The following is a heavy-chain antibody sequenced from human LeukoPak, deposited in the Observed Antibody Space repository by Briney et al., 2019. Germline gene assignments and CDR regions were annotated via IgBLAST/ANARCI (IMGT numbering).Heavy chain of an antibody. D-gene: IGHD5-18*01. J-gene: IGHJ4*02. CDR3: THSYGSLPHY. V-gene: IGHV1-69*05. Sequence: SVKVSCKASGGTFSSYAISWVRQAPGQGLEWMGGIIPIFGTANYAQKFQGRVTITTDESTSTAYMELSSLRSEDTAVYYCTHSYGSLPHYWGQGTLVTVSS. CDR1: GGTFSSYA. CDR2: IIPIFGTA.